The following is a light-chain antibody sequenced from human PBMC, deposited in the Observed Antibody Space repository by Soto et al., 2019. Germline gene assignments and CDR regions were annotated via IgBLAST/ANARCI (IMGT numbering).Light chain of an antibody. Sequence: VRMTQSPSSLSASVGDTITITCRASRTINTYLNWFQQKPGEPPRLLIYGASTLHDGVPSRFSGSGSGTDFTLTISSLQAEDFATYYCQQLSIYPSTFGGGTKVDIK. J-gene: IGKJ4*01. CDR3: QQLSIYPST. V-gene: IGKV1-39*01. CDR2: GAS. CDR1: RTINTY.